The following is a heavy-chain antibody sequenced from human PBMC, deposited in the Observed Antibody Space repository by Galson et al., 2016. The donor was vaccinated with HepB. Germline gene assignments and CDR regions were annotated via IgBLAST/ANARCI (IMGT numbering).Heavy chain of an antibody. V-gene: IGHV5-10-1*01. Sequence: QSGAEVKKPGESLRISCKGRGYSFTSHWINWVRQMPGKGLEWMGRIDLSDSDTSYSPSFQGHVTISADESISTAYLQWSSLKASDTAMYYCARSIQLWPDYWGQGSLVTVSS. J-gene: IGHJ4*02. CDR1: GYSFTSHW. D-gene: IGHD5-18*01. CDR3: ARSIQLWPDY. CDR2: IDLSDSDT.